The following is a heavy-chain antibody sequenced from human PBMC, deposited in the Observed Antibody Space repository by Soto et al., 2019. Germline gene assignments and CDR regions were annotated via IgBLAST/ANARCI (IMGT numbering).Heavy chain of an antibody. CDR3: ARGSAGHYNSGTLLD. D-gene: IGHD3-10*01. J-gene: IGHJ4*02. CDR1: GFTFSTYA. V-gene: IGHV3-30-3*01. Sequence: QVQVVESGGGVVQPGSSLRLSCAASGFTFSTYAMHWVRQAPGKGLEWVAVISYDGSNEYYVDSVKCRFTISRDNSKNPLYLQMNSLREEDTAVYYCARGSAGHYNSGTLLDWGQGTLVTVSS. CDR2: ISYDGSNE.